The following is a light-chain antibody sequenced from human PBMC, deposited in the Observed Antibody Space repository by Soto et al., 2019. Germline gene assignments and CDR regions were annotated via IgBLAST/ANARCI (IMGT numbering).Light chain of an antibody. CDR1: QSVSSSY. V-gene: IGKV3D-20*02. CDR3: QQRRNWPLIT. CDR2: GAS. Sequence: EVGLTQSPVPLSLSPLERATLSCRASQSVSSSYLAWYQQKPGQAPRLLIYGASSRATGIPDRFSGSGSGTDFTLTISSLEPEDFAVYYCQQRRNWPLITFGQGTRLEIK. J-gene: IGKJ5*01.